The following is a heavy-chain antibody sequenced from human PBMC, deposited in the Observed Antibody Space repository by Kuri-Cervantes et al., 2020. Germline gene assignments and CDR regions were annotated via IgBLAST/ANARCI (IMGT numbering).Heavy chain of an antibody. Sequence: SGPTLVKPTQTLTLTCTFSGFSLSTSGVGVGWIRQPPGKALEWLALIYWDDDKRYSPSLKSRLTITKDTSKSQVVLTMTNMDPVDTATYYCARTSSGWYTTDYWGQGTLVTVSS. CDR2: IYWDDDK. V-gene: IGHV2-5*02. CDR3: ARTSSGWYTTDY. CDR1: GFSLSTSGVG. J-gene: IGHJ4*02. D-gene: IGHD6-19*01.